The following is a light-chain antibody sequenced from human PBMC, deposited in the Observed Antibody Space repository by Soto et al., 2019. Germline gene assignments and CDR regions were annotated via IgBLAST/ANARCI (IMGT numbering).Light chain of an antibody. V-gene: IGKV1-39*01. CDR3: QHSYGTLLT. J-gene: IGKJ4*01. CDR2: GAS. Sequence: DIQMTQSPSSLSASVEDRVTITCRASQTINNYLNWYQQRPGKAPKLLNYGASTLQSGVPSRFSGSGSGTDFTLTISSLQPEDFATYYCQHSYGTLLTFGGGTKLEMK. CDR1: QTINNY.